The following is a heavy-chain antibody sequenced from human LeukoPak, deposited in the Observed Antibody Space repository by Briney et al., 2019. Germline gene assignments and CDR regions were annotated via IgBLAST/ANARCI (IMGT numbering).Heavy chain of an antibody. CDR2: INPNSGGT. CDR1: GSRFTSYW. CDR3: ARISRDSSGYYYVDY. D-gene: IGHD3-22*01. Sequence: GASLKISWKGSGSRFTSYWIGWVRQAPGQGLEWMGWINPNSGGTNYAQKFQGRVTMTRDTSISTAYMELSRLRSDDTAVYYCARISRDSSGYYYVDYWGQGTLVTVSS. J-gene: IGHJ4*02. V-gene: IGHV1-2*02.